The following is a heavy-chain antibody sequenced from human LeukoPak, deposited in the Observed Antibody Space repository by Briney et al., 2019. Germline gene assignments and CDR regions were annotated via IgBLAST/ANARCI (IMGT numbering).Heavy chain of an antibody. CDR1: GFTFSSYS. J-gene: IGHJ4*02. CDR2: ISSSSSYI. V-gene: IGHV3-21*04. D-gene: IGHD4-17*01. Sequence: GGSLRLSCAASGFTFSSYSMNWVRQAPGKGLEWVSSISSSSSYIYYADSVKGRFTISRDNSKNTLYLQMNSLRAEDTAVYYCAKGRTVIQNFDYWGQGTLVTVSS. CDR3: AKGRTVIQNFDY.